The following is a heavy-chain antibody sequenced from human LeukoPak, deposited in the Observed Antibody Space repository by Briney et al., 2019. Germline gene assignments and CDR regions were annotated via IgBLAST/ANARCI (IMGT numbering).Heavy chain of an antibody. CDR1: GFTFADYA. D-gene: IGHD5-24*01. CDR3: TRATDGYPDLDY. CDR2: IRSKSFGETI. Sequence: PGGSLRLPCATSGFTFADYAMVWFRQAPGKGLEWLCFIRSKSFGETILYAPSLKGRFTISRDDSKSIAYLQMNSLKAEDTGMYYCTRATDGYPDLDYWGQGTLVTVSS. J-gene: IGHJ4*02. V-gene: IGHV3-49*03.